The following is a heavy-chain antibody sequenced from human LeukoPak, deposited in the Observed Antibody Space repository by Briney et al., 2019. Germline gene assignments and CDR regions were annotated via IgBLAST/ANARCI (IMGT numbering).Heavy chain of an antibody. D-gene: IGHD2-15*01. V-gene: IGHV1-18*01. J-gene: IGHJ4*02. CDR2: ISAYNGNT. CDR3: ARRGWSKSFDY. Sequence: ASVKVSCKASGYTFTSYGISWVRQAPGQGLEWMGWISAYNGNTNYAQKFQGRVTMSTDTSTSTVYMELRSLSSDDTAVYYCARRGWSKSFDYWGQGTLVTVSS. CDR1: GYTFTSYG.